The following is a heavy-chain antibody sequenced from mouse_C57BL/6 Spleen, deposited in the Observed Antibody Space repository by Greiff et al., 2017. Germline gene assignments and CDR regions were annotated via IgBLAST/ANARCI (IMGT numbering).Heavy chain of an antibody. CDR1: GYSITSGYY. D-gene: IGHD2-4*01. CDR3: LYDYDAFAY. CDR2: FSYDGST. J-gene: IGHJ3*01. Sequence: EVKLVESGPGLVKPSQSLSLTCSVTGYSITSGYYCNLIRQFPGNHLEWMGYFSYDGSTNYNPSLKNRISLTLDTAKNQLFMKLNSVTTEDTATYYCLYDYDAFAYWGQGTLVTVSA. V-gene: IGHV3-6*01.